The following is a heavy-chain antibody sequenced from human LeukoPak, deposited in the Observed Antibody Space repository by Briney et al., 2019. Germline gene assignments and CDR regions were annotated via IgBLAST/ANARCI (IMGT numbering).Heavy chain of an antibody. D-gene: IGHD5-18*01. V-gene: IGHV3-23*01. Sequence: GGSLRLSCAASGFTFSSYAMSWVRQAPGKGLEWVSSISGGSTYYADSVKGRFTISRDNSKNTLYLQMNSLRAEDTAVYYCAKLGYPDYWGQGTLVTVSS. CDR2: ISGGST. J-gene: IGHJ4*02. CDR3: AKLGYPDY. CDR1: GFTFSSYA.